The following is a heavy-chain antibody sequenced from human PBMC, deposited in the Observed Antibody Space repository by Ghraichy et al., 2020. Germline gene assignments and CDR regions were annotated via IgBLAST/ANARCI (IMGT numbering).Heavy chain of an antibody. CDR1: GGSISSYY. J-gene: IGHJ4*02. Sequence: SETLSLTCTVSGGSISSYYWSWIRQPPGKGLEWIGYIYYSGSTNYNPSLKSRVTISVDTSKNQFSLKLSSVTAADTAVYYCARDKISGCVGSGGSCYFEDWGQGTLVTVSS. CDR2: IYYSGST. V-gene: IGHV4-59*01. D-gene: IGHD2-15*01. CDR3: ARDKISGCVGSGGSCYFED.